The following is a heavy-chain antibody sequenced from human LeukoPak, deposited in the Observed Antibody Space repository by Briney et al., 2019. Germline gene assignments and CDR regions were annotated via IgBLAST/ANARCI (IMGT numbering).Heavy chain of an antibody. D-gene: IGHD5-18*01. V-gene: IGHV4-39*07. J-gene: IGHJ3*02. CDR2: IYYSEST. Sequence: SETLSLTRTVSGGSISSSSYYWGWIRQPPGKGLEWIGSIYYSESTYYNPSLKSRVTISVDTSKNQFSLKLSSVTAADTAVYYCAREEDVERGYSYGYIGDAFDIWGQGTMVTVSS. CDR3: AREEDVERGYSYGYIGDAFDI. CDR1: GGSISSSSYY.